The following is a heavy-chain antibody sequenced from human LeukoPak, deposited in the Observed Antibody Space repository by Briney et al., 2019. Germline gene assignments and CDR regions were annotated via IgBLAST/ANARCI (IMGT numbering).Heavy chain of an antibody. J-gene: IGHJ6*03. Sequence: PGGSLRLSCAASGFTFSSYAMSWVRQAPGKGLEWVSAISGSGGSTYYADSVKGRFTISRDNSKNTLYLQMNSLRAEDTAVYYCAIGSGPNDYYMDVWGKGTTVTVSS. CDR2: ISGSGGST. CDR3: AIGSGPNDYYMDV. D-gene: IGHD3-3*01. V-gene: IGHV3-23*01. CDR1: GFTFSSYA.